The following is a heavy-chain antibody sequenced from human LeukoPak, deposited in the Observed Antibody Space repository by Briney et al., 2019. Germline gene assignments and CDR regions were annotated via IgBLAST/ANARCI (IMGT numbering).Heavy chain of an antibody. D-gene: IGHD3-3*01. CDR2: IKQDGSEK. V-gene: IGHV3-7*01. CDR3: ARARVITIFGVVIPYFDN. CDR1: GFXFSSXX. Sequence: ASGFXFSSXXXSWVRQAPGXGXEWVANIKQDGSEKYYVDSVKGRFTISRDNAKNSLYLQMNSLRAEDTAVYYCARARVITIFGVVIPYFDNWGQGTLVTVSS. J-gene: IGHJ4*02.